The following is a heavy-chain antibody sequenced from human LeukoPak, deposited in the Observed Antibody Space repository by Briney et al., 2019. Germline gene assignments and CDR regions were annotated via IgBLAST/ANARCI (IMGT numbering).Heavy chain of an antibody. D-gene: IGHD4-11*01. CDR2: IYISGSA. J-gene: IGHJ4*02. CDR3: ARGDYSHFDY. CDR1: GGSISAYY. Sequence: PSETLSLICPVSGGSISAYYWSWIRQPAGKGLEWIGRIYISGSANYNTSLKSRVTMSVGPSMNQFSLNLRSVTAADTAVYYCARGDYSHFDYWGQGTLVTVSS. V-gene: IGHV4-4*07.